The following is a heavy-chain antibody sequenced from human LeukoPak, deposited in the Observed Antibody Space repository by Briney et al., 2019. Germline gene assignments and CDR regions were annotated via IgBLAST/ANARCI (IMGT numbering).Heavy chain of an antibody. CDR3: ARVVVPAAIRINDAFDI. CDR1: GFTFSSYS. CDR2: ISSSSSTI. J-gene: IGHJ3*02. Sequence: GGSLRLSYAASGFTFSSYSMNWVRQAPGKGLEWVSYISSSSSTIYYADSVKGRFTISRDNAKNSLYLQMNSLRAEDTAVYYCARVVVPAAIRINDAFDIWGQGTMVTVSS. V-gene: IGHV3-48*01. D-gene: IGHD2-2*01.